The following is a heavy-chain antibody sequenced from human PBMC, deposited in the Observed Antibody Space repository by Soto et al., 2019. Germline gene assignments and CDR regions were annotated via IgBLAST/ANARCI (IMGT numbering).Heavy chain of an antibody. D-gene: IGHD2-2*02. CDR1: GFTFSSYS. V-gene: IGHV3-21*01. J-gene: IGHJ4*02. CDR3: ASSSRPAAIPHWD. Sequence: GGSLRLSCAASGFTFSSYSMNWVRQAPGKGLEWVSSISSSSSYIYYADSVKGRFTISRDNAKNSLYLQMNSLRAEDTAVYYCASSSRPAAIPHWDWGQGTLVTVSS. CDR2: ISSSSSYI.